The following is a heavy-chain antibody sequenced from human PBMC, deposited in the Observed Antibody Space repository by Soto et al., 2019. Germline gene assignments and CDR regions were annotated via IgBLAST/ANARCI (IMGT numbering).Heavy chain of an antibody. J-gene: IGHJ5*02. V-gene: IGHV3-7*01. CDR1: GFTFSSFW. CDR3: SRSLNA. Sequence: GASVKVSCAASGFTFSSFWMDWVRQAPGKGLEWVANINPYGNEKHYVDSVKGRFTISRDNAKNSLYLQMSSLTAEDSALYYCSRSLNAWGQGTRVTVSS. CDR2: INPYGNEK.